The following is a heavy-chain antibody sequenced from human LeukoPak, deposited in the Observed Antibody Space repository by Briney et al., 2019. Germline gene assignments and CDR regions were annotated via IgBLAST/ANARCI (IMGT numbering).Heavy chain of an antibody. J-gene: IGHJ3*02. CDR2: ISHDDRNK. V-gene: IGHV3-30*01. CDR1: GFTFSTYA. Sequence: GRSLRLSCAASGFTFSTYAIHWVRQAPGKGLDWVALISHDDRNKYYADSVKGRFTISRDSSKNTLYLQMNSLRAEDTAVYYCARDYHCSGSRCYDDAFDIWGQGTMVTVSS. CDR3: ARDYHCSGSRCYDDAFDI. D-gene: IGHD2-15*01.